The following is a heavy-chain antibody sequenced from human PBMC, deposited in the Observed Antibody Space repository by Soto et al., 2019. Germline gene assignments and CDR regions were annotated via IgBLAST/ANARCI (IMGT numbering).Heavy chain of an antibody. Sequence: GSLRLSCTASGFTFGDYAMSWFRQAPGKGLEWVGFIRSKAYGGTTEYAASVKGRFTISRDDSKSIAHLQMNSLKTEDTAVYYCTRDLGGGRYYYYGMDVWGQGTTVTVSS. V-gene: IGHV3-49*03. CDR1: GFTFGDYA. D-gene: IGHD3-16*01. J-gene: IGHJ6*02. CDR3: TRDLGGGRYYYYGMDV. CDR2: IRSKAYGGTT.